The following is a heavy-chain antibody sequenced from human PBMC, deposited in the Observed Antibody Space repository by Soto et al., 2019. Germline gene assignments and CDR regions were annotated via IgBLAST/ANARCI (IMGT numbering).Heavy chain of an antibody. V-gene: IGHV3-53*01. CDR2: IYSGGPT. J-gene: IGHJ4*02. Sequence: GGSLRLSCEASGFSVSSSHMIWVRQAPGKGLEWVSVIYSGGPTYYAVSVKGRFTISRDRSKNTVYLQMHSLRNEDTAVYHCDRGGHIAVVTASFDYWGQGTLVTVSS. D-gene: IGHD2-21*02. CDR1: GFSVSSSH. CDR3: DRGGHIAVVTASFDY.